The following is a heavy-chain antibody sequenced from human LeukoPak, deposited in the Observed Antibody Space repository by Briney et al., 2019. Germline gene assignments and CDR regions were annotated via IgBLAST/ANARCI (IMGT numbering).Heavy chain of an antibody. D-gene: IGHD6-19*01. J-gene: IGHJ5*02. Sequence: PSETLSLTCTVSGGSISSSSYYWGWVRQPPGKGLEWIGSIYYSGSTYYNPSLKSRVTISVDTSKNQFSLKLSSVTAADTAVYYCARIAVAGTFCWFDPWGQGTLVTVSS. CDR1: GGSISSSSYY. V-gene: IGHV4-39*01. CDR3: ARIAVAGTFCWFDP. CDR2: IYYSGST.